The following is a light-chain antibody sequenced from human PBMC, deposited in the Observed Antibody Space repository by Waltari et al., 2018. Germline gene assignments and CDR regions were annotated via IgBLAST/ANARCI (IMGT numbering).Light chain of an antibody. V-gene: IGKV1-12*01. Sequence: DIQMTQSPSSVSASVGDTVTITCRASQDINNWLAWFQQKPGKTQKLLISAASSLRSGVPSRFSGSGFVTDFTLTISNLQPEDFAIYYCQKADSFPPYTFGQGTKVEIQ. J-gene: IGKJ2*01. CDR3: QKADSFPPYT. CDR1: QDINNW. CDR2: AAS.